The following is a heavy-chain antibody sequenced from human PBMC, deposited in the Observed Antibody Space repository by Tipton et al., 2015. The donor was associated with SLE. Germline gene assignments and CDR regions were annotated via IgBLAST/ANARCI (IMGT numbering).Heavy chain of an antibody. V-gene: IGHV3-21*03. CDR2: ITSSGSYI. CDR3: ARGPYYYDSSGYFDY. CDR1: GFTFSSYS. D-gene: IGHD3-22*01. J-gene: IGHJ4*02. Sequence: EASGFTFSSYSMNWVRQAPGKGLEWVSSITSSGSYIYYADSVKGRFTISRDNAKNSLYLQMNSLRAEDTAVYCCARGPYYYDSSGYFDYWGQGTLVTVSS.